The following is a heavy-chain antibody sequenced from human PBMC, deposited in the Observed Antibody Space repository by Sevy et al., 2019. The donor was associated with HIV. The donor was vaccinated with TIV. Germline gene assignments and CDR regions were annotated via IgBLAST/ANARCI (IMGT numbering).Heavy chain of an antibody. D-gene: IGHD3-22*01. CDR3: ARKYHDTSGYPRYSMDV. CDR2: ISGGGGST. V-gene: IGHV3-64*01. Sequence: GGSLRLSCAASGFTFSTYAMYWVRQAPGKGLEYVSAISGGGGSTYYGTSVKGRFTVSRDNDKNTLYLQMGSLRAEDMAVYFCARKYHDTSGYPRYSMDVWGQGTTVTVSS. CDR1: GFTFSTYA. J-gene: IGHJ6*02.